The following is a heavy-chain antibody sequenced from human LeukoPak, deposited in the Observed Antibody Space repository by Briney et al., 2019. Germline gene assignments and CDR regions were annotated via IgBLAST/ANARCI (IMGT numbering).Heavy chain of an antibody. J-gene: IGHJ3*02. CDR3: ARVSEALDAFDI. CDR2: IYYSGST. CDR1: GGSISSGGYY. V-gene: IGHV4-31*03. Sequence: SETLSLTCTVSGGSISSGGYYWSWIRQHPGKGLEWIGYIYYSGSTYYNPSLKSRVTISVDTSKNQFSLKLSSVTAADTAVYYCARVSEALDAFDIWGQGTMVTVSS.